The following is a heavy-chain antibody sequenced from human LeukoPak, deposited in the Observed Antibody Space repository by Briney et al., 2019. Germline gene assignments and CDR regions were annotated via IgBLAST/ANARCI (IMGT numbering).Heavy chain of an antibody. CDR1: GFTFSNYA. D-gene: IGHD6-13*01. CDR2: ITSGIGRT. CDR3: ANGSSWSVDY. Sequence: SGGSLRLSCAASGFTFSNYAMSWVRQAPGKGLEWVSSITSGIGRTYYADSVKGRFTISRDDSKKTLYLQMSSLRAEDTAVYYCANGSSWSVDYWGQGTLVTVSS. J-gene: IGHJ4*02. V-gene: IGHV3-23*01.